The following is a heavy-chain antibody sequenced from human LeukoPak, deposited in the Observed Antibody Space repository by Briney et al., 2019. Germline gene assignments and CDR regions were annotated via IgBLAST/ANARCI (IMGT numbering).Heavy chain of an antibody. CDR1: GFTFSSYG. D-gene: IGHD3-10*01. V-gene: IGHV3-33*01. J-gene: IGHJ4*02. Sequence: GGSLRLSCAASGFTFSSYGMHWVRQAPGKGLEWVAVIWYDGSNKYYADSVKGRFTISRGNSKNTLYLQMNSLRAEDTAVYYCARDRYYGSGTIAGLYWGQGTLVTVSS. CDR3: ARDRYYGSGTIAGLY. CDR2: IWYDGSNK.